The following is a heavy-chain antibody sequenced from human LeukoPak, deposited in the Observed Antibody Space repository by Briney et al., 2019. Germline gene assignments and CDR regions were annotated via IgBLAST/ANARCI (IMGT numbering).Heavy chain of an antibody. CDR2: IYYSGST. J-gene: IGHJ3*02. V-gene: IGHV4-39*07. D-gene: IGHD2-2*01. CDR3: ARGTMPDAFDI. Sequence: PSEILSLTCTVSGGSISSSSYYWGWIRQPPGKGLEWIGSIYYSGSTYYNPSLKSRVTISVDTSKNQFSLKLSSVTAADTAVYYCARGTMPDAFDIWGQGTMVTVSS. CDR1: GGSISSSSYY.